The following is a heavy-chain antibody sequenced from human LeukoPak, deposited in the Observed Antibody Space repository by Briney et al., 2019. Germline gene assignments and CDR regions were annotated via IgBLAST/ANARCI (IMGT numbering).Heavy chain of an antibody. CDR3: ARKYSYGALGFDY. CDR1: GYTFTSYG. D-gene: IGHD5-18*01. J-gene: IGHJ4*02. CDR2: ISAYNGDT. V-gene: IGHV1-18*01. Sequence: GASVKVSCKASGYTFTSYGISWERQAPGQGLEWMGWISAYNGDTNYAQKLQGRVTMTTDTSTNTAYMELRSLRSDDTAMYYCARKYSYGALGFDYWGQGTLVTVSS.